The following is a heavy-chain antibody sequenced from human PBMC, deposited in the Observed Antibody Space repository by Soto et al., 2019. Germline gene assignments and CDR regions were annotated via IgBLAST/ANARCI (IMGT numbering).Heavy chain of an antibody. V-gene: IGHV4-4*02. D-gene: IGHD6-6*01. J-gene: IGHJ4*02. CDR3: ARLVHDTRLNYMYFDF. CDR1: GVSISSGNW. Sequence: SETLSLTCAVSGVSISSGNWWTWVRQSPQRGLEYIGEIFHDGTANYYPSFERRVAISVDTSKNQFSLKLTSVTAADTAIYFCARLVHDTRLNYMYFDFWGQGTLVTVSS. CDR2: IFHDGTA.